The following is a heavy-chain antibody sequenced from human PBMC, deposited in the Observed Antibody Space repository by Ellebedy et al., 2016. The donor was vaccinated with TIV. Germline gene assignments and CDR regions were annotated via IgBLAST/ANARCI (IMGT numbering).Heavy chain of an antibody. Sequence: SVKVSCXASGGTFSSYAISWVRQAPGQGLEWMGGIIPIFGTANYAQKFQGRVTITADKSTSTAYMELSSLRSEDTAVYYCARAQPRDTEPFDYWGQGTLVTVSS. CDR3: ARAQPRDTEPFDY. CDR1: GGTFSSYA. D-gene: IGHD5-18*01. J-gene: IGHJ4*02. V-gene: IGHV1-69*06. CDR2: IIPIFGTA.